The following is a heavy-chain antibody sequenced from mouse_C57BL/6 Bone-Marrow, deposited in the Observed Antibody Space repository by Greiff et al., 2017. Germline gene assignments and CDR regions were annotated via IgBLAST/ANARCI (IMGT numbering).Heavy chain of an antibody. V-gene: IGHV1-64*01. Sequence: QVQLQQPGAELVKPGASVKLSCKASGYTFTSYWMHWVKQRPGQGLEWIGMIHPNSGSTNYNEKFKSKATLTVGKSSSTAYMQLSSLTSEDSAVYYCARSTGTSWGYYFDYWGQGTTLTVSS. J-gene: IGHJ2*01. CDR3: ARSTGTSWGYYFDY. CDR1: GYTFTSYW. D-gene: IGHD4-1*02. CDR2: IHPNSGST.